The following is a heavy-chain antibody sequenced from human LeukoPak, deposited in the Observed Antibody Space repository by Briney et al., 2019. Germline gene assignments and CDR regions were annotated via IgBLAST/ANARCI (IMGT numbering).Heavy chain of an antibody. V-gene: IGHV3-66*01. CDR2: IYSGGST. J-gene: IGHJ4*02. Sequence: GGSLRLSCAASGFTVSSNYMSWVRQAPGKGLEWVSVIYSGGSTYYADSVKGRFTISRDISKKTLYLQMDSLRVEDTAVYHCAKGGGNYYDSSGYYNYFDYWGQGTLVTVSS. CDR1: GFTVSSNY. CDR3: AKGGGNYYDSSGYYNYFDY. D-gene: IGHD3-22*01.